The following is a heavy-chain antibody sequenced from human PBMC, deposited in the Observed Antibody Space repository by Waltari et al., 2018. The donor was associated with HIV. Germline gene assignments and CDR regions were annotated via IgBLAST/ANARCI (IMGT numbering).Heavy chain of an antibody. CDR3: ARDSFGLDF. V-gene: IGHV6-1*01. CDR1: GASVSSASAT. D-gene: IGHD3-3*01. CDR2: TYHKSKWST. Sequence: QVYLEQSGPGLVQPSQTIRLTCVISGASVSSASATWNWIRQSPSRGLEWLGRTYHKSKWSTDFAEFVRGRIDITADTENNHYSLYLSSVTSDDTAVYFCARDSFGLDFWGQGTQVIVSS. J-gene: IGHJ4*01.